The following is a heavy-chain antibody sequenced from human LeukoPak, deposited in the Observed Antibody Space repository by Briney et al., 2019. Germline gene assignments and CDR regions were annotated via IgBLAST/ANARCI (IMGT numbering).Heavy chain of an antibody. J-gene: IGHJ4*02. CDR1: GFTFSNYA. CDR3: ARVFRYTYDY. Sequence: GGSLRLSCATSGFTFSNYAIHWVRQAPGKGLEWVAVISFDGNYRDYADSVKGRFTISRDNSKNTVNLQMDSLRPEDTGVYFCARVFRYTYDYWGQGTLVTVSS. D-gene: IGHD3-9*01. CDR2: ISFDGNYR. V-gene: IGHV3-30*04.